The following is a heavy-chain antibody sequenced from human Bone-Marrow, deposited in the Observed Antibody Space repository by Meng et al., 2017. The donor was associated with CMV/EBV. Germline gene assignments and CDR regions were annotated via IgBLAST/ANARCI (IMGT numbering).Heavy chain of an antibody. Sequence: ESLKISCAASGFTFDDYAMHWVRQAPGKGLEWIGNIYSSGSTKYDPSLKSRVTMSIDTSKNQLSLKLGSVTAADTAVYFCARDEPKTSYWRGFDSWGQGTLVTVSS. CDR1: GFTFDDYA. CDR2: IYSSGST. D-gene: IGHD3-3*01. J-gene: IGHJ4*02. CDR3: ARDEPKTSYWRGFDS. V-gene: IGHV4-59*01.